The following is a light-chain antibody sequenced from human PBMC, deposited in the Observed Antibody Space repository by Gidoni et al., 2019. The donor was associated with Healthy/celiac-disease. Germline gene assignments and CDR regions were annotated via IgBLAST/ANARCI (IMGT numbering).Light chain of an antibody. Sequence: DIQMTQSPSSLSASVGDRVTITCRASQSISSYLNWYQQKPGKAPKLLIYAASSLQSGVPSRFSGSGSGTDFTLTISSLVPEDFATYYCQQSYSTLRTFGQGTKVEIK. CDR3: QQSYSTLRT. CDR1: QSISSY. J-gene: IGKJ1*01. V-gene: IGKV1-39*01. CDR2: AAS.